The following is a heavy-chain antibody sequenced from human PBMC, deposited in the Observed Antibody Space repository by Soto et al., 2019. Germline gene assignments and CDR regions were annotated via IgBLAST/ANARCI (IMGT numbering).Heavy chain of an antibody. CDR2: IYYSGST. V-gene: IGHV4-30-4*01. D-gene: IGHD2-15*01. J-gene: IGHJ4*02. CDR3: ARGCRSSCSGGSCYSGVDY. CDR1: GGSISSGDYY. Sequence: SETLSLTCTVSGGSISSGDYYWSWIRQPPGKGLEWIGYIYYSGSTYYNPSLKSRVTISVDTSKNQFSLKLSSVTAADTAVYYCARGCRSSCSGGSCYSGVDYWGQGTLVTVSS.